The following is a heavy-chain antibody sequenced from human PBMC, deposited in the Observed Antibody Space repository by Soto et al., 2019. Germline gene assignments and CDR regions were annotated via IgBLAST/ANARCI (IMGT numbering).Heavy chain of an antibody. CDR3: ARGGARIAAARAFDI. D-gene: IGHD6-13*01. CDR1: GGSISSGGYY. Sequence: QVQLQESGPGLVKPSQTLSLTCTVSGGSISSGGYYWSWIRQHPGKGLEWIGYIYYSGSTYYNPSLKSRVTISVDTSKNQFSLKLSSVTAADTAVYYCARGGARIAAARAFDIWGQGTMVTVSS. J-gene: IGHJ3*02. CDR2: IYYSGST. V-gene: IGHV4-31*03.